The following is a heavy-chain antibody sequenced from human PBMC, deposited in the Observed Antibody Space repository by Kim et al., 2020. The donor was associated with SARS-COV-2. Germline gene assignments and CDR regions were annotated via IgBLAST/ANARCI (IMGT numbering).Heavy chain of an antibody. Sequence: AQEFQGRVTMTRDTSTSTVYMELSSLRSEDTAVYYCARSPCGGDNPYFDYWGQGTLVTVSS. J-gene: IGHJ4*02. V-gene: IGHV1-46*01. CDR3: ARSPCGGDNPYFDY. D-gene: IGHD2-21*02.